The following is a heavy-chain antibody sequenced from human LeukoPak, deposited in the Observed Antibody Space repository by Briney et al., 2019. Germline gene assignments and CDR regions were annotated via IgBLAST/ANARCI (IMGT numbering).Heavy chain of an antibody. CDR3: AGQREYYYGSGSSYDAFDI. CDR1: GYSFTSYW. D-gene: IGHD3-10*01. V-gene: IGHV5-51*01. J-gene: IGHJ3*02. CDR2: IYPGDSDT. Sequence: PGESLKISCKGSGYSFTSYWIGWVRQMPGKGLEWMGIIYPGDSDTRYSPSFQGQVTISADKSISTAYLQWSSLKASDTAMYYCAGQREYYYGSGSSYDAFDIWGQGTMVTVSS.